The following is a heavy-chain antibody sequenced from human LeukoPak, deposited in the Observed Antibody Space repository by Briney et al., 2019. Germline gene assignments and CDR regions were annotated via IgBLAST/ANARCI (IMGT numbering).Heavy chain of an antibody. CDR3: AASPNFYYYYMPV. CDR2: IYSNGIT. V-gene: IGHV4-4*07. Sequence: NSSETLSLTCNVSGVSISSYYWSWIRLPAGKGLEWIGRIYSNGITNYNPSLKSRVTMSVDTSKKEFSLKLSSVTAADTAVYYCAASPNFYYYYMPVRGKGTTVTVPS. CDR1: GVSISSYY. J-gene: IGHJ6*03.